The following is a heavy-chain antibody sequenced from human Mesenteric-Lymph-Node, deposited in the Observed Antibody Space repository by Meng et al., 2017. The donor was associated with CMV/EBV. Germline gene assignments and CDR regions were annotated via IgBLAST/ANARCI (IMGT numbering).Heavy chain of an antibody. V-gene: IGHV4-34*01. CDR1: GGYFSADY. J-gene: IGHJ1*01. Sequence: GSGLFSLPETCPLPCPRSGGYFSADYCGTNRQSAGNGLEWLREIKENGSTKYNPSLKNPVIHPVDTPNSRISLKLSPVPAADTPVYYCARGSIVVRFLGNGDFQDWGQGTLVTVSS. CDR3: ARGSIVVRFLGNGDFQD. CDR2: IKENGST. D-gene: IGHD3-3*01.